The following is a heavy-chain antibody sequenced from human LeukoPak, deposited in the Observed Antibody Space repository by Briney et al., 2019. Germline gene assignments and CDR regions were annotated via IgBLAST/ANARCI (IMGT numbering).Heavy chain of an antibody. CDR3: AREERGLGLFEF. CDR2: INPSGGST. Sequence: ASVKVSCKASGYTFTSYYMHWVRQAPGQGLEWMGIINPSGGSTSYAQKFQGRVTMTRDTSTSTAYMELRSLTSDDTAVYYCAREERGLGLFEFWGQGTLVTVSS. J-gene: IGHJ4*02. D-gene: IGHD3-16*01. CDR1: GYTFTSYY. V-gene: IGHV1-46*01.